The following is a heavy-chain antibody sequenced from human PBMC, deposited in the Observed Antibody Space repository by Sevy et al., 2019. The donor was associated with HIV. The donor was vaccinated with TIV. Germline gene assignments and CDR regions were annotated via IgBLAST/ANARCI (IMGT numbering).Heavy chain of an antibody. Sequence: SETLSLTCTVSGGSISSYYWSWIRQPAGKGLEWIGRIYTSGSTNYNPSLKSRVTMSVDTSKNQFSLKLSSVTAADTDVYYCAREGVGYYDFWSGYYGLDYWGQGALVTVSS. V-gene: IGHV4-4*07. CDR2: IYTSGST. CDR3: AREGVGYYDFWSGYYGLDY. CDR1: GGSISSYY. J-gene: IGHJ4*02. D-gene: IGHD3-3*01.